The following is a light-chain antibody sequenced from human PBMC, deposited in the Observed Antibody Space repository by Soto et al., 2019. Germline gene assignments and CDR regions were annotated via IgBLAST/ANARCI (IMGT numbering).Light chain of an antibody. CDR2: KTS. V-gene: IGKV3-15*01. CDR1: QSIGTN. CDR3: QQYAGWPLT. J-gene: IGKJ4*01. Sequence: EVVMTQSPATVSVSPGERTSLSCRASQSIGTNLGWYQQTPGQAPRLLISKTSTRATGVPARFSGSGSGTEFTLTISSLQSEDIAVYYCQQYAGWPLTFGGGTKVDIQ.